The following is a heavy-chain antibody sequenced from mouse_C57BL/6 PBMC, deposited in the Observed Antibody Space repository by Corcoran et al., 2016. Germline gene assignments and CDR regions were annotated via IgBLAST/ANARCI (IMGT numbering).Heavy chain of an antibody. Sequence: EVQLQQSGPELVKPGASVKISCKASGYTFTDYYMNWVKQSHGKSLEWIGDINPNNGGTSYNQKFKGKATLTVDKSSSTAYMELRSLTSEDSAVYYCARLHYYGSSPANYFDYWGQGTTLTVSS. D-gene: IGHD1-1*01. CDR3: ARLHYYGSSPANYFDY. V-gene: IGHV1-26*01. CDR1: GYTFTDYY. CDR2: INPNNGGT. J-gene: IGHJ2*01.